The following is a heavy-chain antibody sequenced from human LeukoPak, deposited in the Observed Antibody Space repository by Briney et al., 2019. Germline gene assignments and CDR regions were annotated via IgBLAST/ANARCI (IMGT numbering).Heavy chain of an antibody. D-gene: IGHD6-19*01. CDR2: IIPIFGTA. Sequence: AASVKVSCKASGYTFTSYAMNWVRQAPGQGLEWMGGIIPIFGTANYAQKFQGRVTITADKSTSTAYMELSSLRSEDMAVYYCARSLHSSGWPFDYWGREPWSPSPQ. CDR3: ARSLHSSGWPFDY. V-gene: IGHV1-69*06. CDR1: GYTFTSYA. J-gene: IGHJ4*02.